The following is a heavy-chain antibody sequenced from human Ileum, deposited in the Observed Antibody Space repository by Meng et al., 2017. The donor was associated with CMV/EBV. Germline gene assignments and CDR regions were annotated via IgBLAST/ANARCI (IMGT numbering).Heavy chain of an antibody. J-gene: IGHJ5*02. CDR3: ARAEHDYSTP. V-gene: IGHV1-46*01. CDR2: INVGTANT. D-gene: IGHD4-11*01. CDR1: GYSFTTYY. Sequence: ASVKVSCKASGYSFTTYYIYWVRQAPGQGLEWMGVINVGTANTVYAQKFRGRVTMTRDTSTSTVYMELSSLTSEDTAVYYCARAEHDYSTPWGQGTLVTVSS.